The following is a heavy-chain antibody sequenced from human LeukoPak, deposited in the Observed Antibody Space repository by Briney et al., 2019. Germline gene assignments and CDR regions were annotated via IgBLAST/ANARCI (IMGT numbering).Heavy chain of an antibody. D-gene: IGHD1-26*01. CDR2: ISSSGSTI. J-gene: IGHJ4*02. V-gene: IGHV3-11*01. CDR3: AKDAFRSGSYLHY. CDR1: GFTFSDYY. Sequence: GGSLRLSCAASGFTFSDYYMSWIRQAPGKGPEWVSYISSSGSTIYYADSVKGRFTISRDNAKNSLYLQMNSLRAEDTALYYCAKDAFRSGSYLHYWGQGTLVTVSS.